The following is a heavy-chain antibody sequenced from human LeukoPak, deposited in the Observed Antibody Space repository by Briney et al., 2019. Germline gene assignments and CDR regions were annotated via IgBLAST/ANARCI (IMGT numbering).Heavy chain of an antibody. CDR2: ISSSSSYI. V-gene: IGHV3-21*01. CDR3: ARRGGAAGNDY. Sequence: GGSLRLSCAASGFTFSSYSMNWVRQAPGKGLEWVSSISSSSSYIYYADSVKGRFTISRDNAENSLYLQMNSLRAEDTAVYYCARRGGAAGNDYWGQGTLVSVSS. J-gene: IGHJ4*02. D-gene: IGHD6-13*01. CDR1: GFTFSSYS.